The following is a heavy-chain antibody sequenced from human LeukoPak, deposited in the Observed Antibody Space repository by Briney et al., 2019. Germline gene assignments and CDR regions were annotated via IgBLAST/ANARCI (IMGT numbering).Heavy chain of an antibody. CDR3: AGDTTTTGSSWELDY. V-gene: IGHV3-53*01. D-gene: IGHD1-1*01. Sequence: PGGSLRLSCAASGFTVSSNYMSWVRQAPGKGLEWVSVIYSGGSTYYADSVKGRFTISRDNSKNTLYLQMNSLRAEDTAVYYCAGDTTTTGSSWELDYWGQGTLVTVSS. J-gene: IGHJ4*02. CDR2: IYSGGST. CDR1: GFTVSSNY.